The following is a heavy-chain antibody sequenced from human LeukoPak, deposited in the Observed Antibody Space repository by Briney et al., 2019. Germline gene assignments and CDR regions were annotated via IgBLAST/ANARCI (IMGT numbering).Heavy chain of an antibody. J-gene: IGHJ5*02. CDR1: GGSFSGYY. D-gene: IGHD3-10*01. Sequence: SETLSLTCAVYGGSFSGYYWSWIRQPPGKGLEWMGEINHSGGTKYNPSLKSRVTISVDTSKNQFSLKLSSVTAADTAVYYCARRGPPRTLLRGVKSGWFDPWGQGTLVTVSS. CDR2: INHSGGT. CDR3: ARRGPPRTLLRGVKSGWFDP. V-gene: IGHV4-34*01.